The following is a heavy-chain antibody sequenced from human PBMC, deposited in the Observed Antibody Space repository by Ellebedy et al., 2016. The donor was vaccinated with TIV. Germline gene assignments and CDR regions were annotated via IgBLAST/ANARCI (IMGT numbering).Heavy chain of an antibody. CDR1: GYSFTLFW. D-gene: IGHD1-26*01. CDR3: ARHELGSNAAFDY. V-gene: IGHV5-10-1*01. J-gene: IGHJ4*02. Sequence: GESLKISCTASGYSFTLFWITWVRQMPGKGLEWMGRIDPGDPSGSYTTYGPSFQGHVTISFDTSITTAYLQWSSLKASDTAMYYCARHELGSNAAFDYWGQGTLVTVSS. CDR2: IDPGDPSGSYT.